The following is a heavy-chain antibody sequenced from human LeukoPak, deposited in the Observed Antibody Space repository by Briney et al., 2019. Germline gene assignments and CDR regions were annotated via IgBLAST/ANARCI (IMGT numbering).Heavy chain of an antibody. Sequence: ASVKVSCKASGYTFTKYGITWVRQAPGQGLEWMGIINPSGGSTSYAQKFQGRVTMTRDTSTSTVYIELNSLRSEDTAVYYCARGDYYDQKGAPEYWGQGTLVTVSS. J-gene: IGHJ4*02. CDR3: ARGDYYDQKGAPEY. D-gene: IGHD3-22*01. CDR1: GYTFTKYG. V-gene: IGHV1-46*03. CDR2: INPSGGST.